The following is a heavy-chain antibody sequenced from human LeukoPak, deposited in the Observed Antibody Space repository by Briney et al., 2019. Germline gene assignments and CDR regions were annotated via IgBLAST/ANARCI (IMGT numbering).Heavy chain of an antibody. CDR1: GGSISSGGYY. V-gene: IGHV4-39*01. CDR2: IYYSGST. Sequence: SETLSLTCTVSGGSISSGGYYWSWIRQHPGKGLEWIGYIYYSGSTYYNPSLKSRVTISVDTSRNQFSLKLSSVTAADTAVYYCVRQPTRDGFDIWGQGTMVTVSS. J-gene: IGHJ3*02. CDR3: VRQPTRDGFDI.